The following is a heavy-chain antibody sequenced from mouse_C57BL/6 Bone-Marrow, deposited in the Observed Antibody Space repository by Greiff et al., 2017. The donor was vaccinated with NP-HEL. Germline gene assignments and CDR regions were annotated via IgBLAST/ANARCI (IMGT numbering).Heavy chain of an antibody. CDR1: GYTFTSYW. Sequence: VKLQQPGAELVKPGASVKLSCKASGYTFTSYWMQWVKQRPGQGLEWIGEIDPSDSYTNYTQKFKGKATLTVDTSSSTAYMQLSSLTSEDSVVYYCARFEDYYGSSLGYFDVWGTGTTVTVSS. J-gene: IGHJ1*03. V-gene: IGHV1-50*01. CDR2: IDPSDSYT. CDR3: ARFEDYYGSSLGYFDV. D-gene: IGHD1-1*01.